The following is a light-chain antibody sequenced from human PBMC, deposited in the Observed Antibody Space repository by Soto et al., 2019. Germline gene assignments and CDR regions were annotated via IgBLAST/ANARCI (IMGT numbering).Light chain of an antibody. J-gene: IGLJ1*01. Sequence: QSALTQPPSASGSPGQSVTISCTGTSSDVGGYKYVSWYQQYPGKAPKLMIYAVSERPSGVPDRFSGSKSGNTASLTVSGLQAEDEADYYCSSYAGSNNYVFGSGPKVTVL. CDR3: SSYAGSNNYV. V-gene: IGLV2-8*01. CDR2: AVS. CDR1: SSDVGGYKY.